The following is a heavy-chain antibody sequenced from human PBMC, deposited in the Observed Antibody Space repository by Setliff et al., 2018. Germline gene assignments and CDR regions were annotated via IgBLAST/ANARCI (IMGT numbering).Heavy chain of an antibody. Sequence: SETLSLTCTVSGGSISSSNYYWGWIRQPPGKGLEWIGNIYYGGSAYYNPSLKSRVTISVDTSKNQFSLKLSSVTAADTAVYYCARVGPSSRWYGGDAFDIWGQGTMVTV. CDR2: IYYGGSA. D-gene: IGHD6-13*01. V-gene: IGHV4-39*07. CDR3: ARVGPSSRWYGGDAFDI. CDR1: GGSISSSNYY. J-gene: IGHJ3*02.